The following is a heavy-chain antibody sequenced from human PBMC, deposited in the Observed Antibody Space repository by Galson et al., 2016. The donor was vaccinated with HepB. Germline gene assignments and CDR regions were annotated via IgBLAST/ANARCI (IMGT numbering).Heavy chain of an antibody. V-gene: IGHV4-30-4*01. D-gene: IGHD4-17*01. Sequence: TLSLTCTVSGDSIRNGDYYWSWIRQPPGEGLEWIGYTYYSGSTYYNPSLKSRVTISVDTSKNQFSLKLSSVTAADTAMYYCASSGYGDYAAGEDYWGQGTLVTVSS. CDR2: TYYSGST. CDR3: ASSGYGDYAAGEDY. J-gene: IGHJ4*02. CDR1: GDSIRNGDYY.